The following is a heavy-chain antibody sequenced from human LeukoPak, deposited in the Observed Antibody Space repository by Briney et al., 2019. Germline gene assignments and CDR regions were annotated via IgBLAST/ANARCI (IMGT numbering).Heavy chain of an antibody. Sequence: SETLSLTCTVSGGYISSYYWNWIRQPPAKGLAWIGYIYYCGSTHFHPSLKSRVTISVDTSKNQFSLKLSSVTAADTAVYYCARGVPYYYDSSGYPFHYWGQGTLVTVSS. CDR2: IYYCGST. CDR3: ARGVPYYYDSSGYPFHY. V-gene: IGHV4-59*01. J-gene: IGHJ4*02. CDR1: GGYISSYY. D-gene: IGHD3-22*01.